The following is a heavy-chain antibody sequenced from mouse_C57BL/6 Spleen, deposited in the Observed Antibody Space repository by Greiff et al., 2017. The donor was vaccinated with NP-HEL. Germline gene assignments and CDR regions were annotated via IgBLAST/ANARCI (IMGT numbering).Heavy chain of an antibody. CDR1: GYTFTSYW. D-gene: IGHD1-1*01. Sequence: QVQLQQPGAELVKPGASVKMSCKASGYTFTSYWITWVKQRPGQGLEWIGDIYPGSGSTDYNEKFRSEATLTVDTSSSTAYMQLSSLTSEDSAVYYCARKDYYGSENYWGQGTTLTVSS. V-gene: IGHV1-55*01. CDR3: ARKDYYGSENY. J-gene: IGHJ2*01. CDR2: IYPGSGST.